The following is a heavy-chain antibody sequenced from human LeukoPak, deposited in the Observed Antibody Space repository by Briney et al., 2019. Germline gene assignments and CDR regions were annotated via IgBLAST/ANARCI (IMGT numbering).Heavy chain of an antibody. J-gene: IGHJ5*02. D-gene: IGHD6-13*01. Sequence: GGSLRLSCAASGFSVGSNYMSWVRQAPGKGLEWVSVIYSGGSTYYADSVKGRFTISRDNSKNTLYLQMNSLRAEDTAVYYCARSRIAAAGALNWFDPWGQGTLVTVSS. CDR1: GFSVGSNY. V-gene: IGHV3-53*01. CDR2: IYSGGST. CDR3: ARSRIAAAGALNWFDP.